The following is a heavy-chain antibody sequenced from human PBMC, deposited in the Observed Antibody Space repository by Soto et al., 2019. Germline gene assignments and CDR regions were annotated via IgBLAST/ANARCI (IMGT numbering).Heavy chain of an antibody. CDR1: GGSISSYY. J-gene: IGHJ4*02. V-gene: IGHV4-59*01. CDR3: ARTNGRNFDY. Sequence: QVQLQASGPGLVKPSETLSLTCTVSGGSISSYYWSWIRQPPGKGLEWIGYIYYSGSTNYNPSLKSRVTISVDTSKNQSSLKLSSVTAPDTALYYGARTNGRNFDYWGQGTLVTSPQ. CDR2: IYYSGST. D-gene: IGHD2-8*01.